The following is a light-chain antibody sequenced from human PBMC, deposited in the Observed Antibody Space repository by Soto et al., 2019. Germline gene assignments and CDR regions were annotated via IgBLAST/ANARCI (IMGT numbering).Light chain of an antibody. CDR2: DAS. CDR1: QSISSW. J-gene: IGKJ1*01. CDR3: QQYNSYPWT. V-gene: IGKV1-5*01. Sequence: DIQMTQSPSNLSASVGDRVTITCRASQSISSWLAWYQQKPGKAPKLLIYDASSLESGVPSRISGSGSGIEFTLTISSLQPDDFATYYCQQYNSYPWTFGQGTKVEIK.